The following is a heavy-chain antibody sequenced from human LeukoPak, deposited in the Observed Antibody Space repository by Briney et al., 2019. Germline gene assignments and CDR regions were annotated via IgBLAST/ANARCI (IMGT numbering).Heavy chain of an antibody. CDR3: ARLYYGSGSYSWYYYYYMDV. J-gene: IGHJ6*03. CDR2: IYPGDSDT. Sequence: KPGESLKISCKGSGYSFTSYWIGWVRQMPGKGLEWMWIIYPGDSDTRYSPSFQGQVTISADKSISTAYLQWSSLKASDTAMYYCARLYYGSGSYSWYYYYYMDVWGKGTTVTVSS. CDR1: GYSFTSYW. D-gene: IGHD3-10*01. V-gene: IGHV5-51*01.